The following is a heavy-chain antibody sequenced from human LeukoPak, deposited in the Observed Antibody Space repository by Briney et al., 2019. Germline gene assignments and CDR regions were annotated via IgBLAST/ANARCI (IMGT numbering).Heavy chain of an antibody. J-gene: IGHJ4*02. V-gene: IGHV1-69*13. D-gene: IGHD5-18*01. CDR2: IIPIVGTA. CDR1: GGTFSSYA. Sequence: GGSVKPSCKASGGTFSSYAISWVRQAPGQGLEWMGGIIPIVGTANYAQKFQGRVTITADESTSTAYMELGSLRSEDTAVYYCARAAAMVPWDFDYWGQGTLVTVSS. CDR3: ARAAAMVPWDFDY.